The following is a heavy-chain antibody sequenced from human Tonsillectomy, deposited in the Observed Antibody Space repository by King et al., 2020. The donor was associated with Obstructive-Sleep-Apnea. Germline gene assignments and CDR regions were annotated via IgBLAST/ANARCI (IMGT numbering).Heavy chain of an antibody. V-gene: IGHV3-7*03. Sequence: EVQLVESGGGLVQPGGSLRLSCAASGFTFSCYWMSWVRQAPGEGLEWGANIKQDGRGKYYVDSVEGRFTIYKDNAKNSLYLQMNSLRAEDTAVYYCAGITMVRGVIGYWGQGTLVTVSS. D-gene: IGHD3-10*01. CDR3: AGITMVRGVIGY. CDR2: IKQDGRGK. J-gene: IGHJ4*02. CDR1: GFTFSCYW.